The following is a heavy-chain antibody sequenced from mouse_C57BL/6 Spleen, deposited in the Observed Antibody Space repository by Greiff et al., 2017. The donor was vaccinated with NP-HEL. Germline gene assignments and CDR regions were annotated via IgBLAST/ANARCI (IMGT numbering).Heavy chain of an antibody. CDR2: INPNNGGT. D-gene: IGHD3-3*01. Sequence: VQLQQSGPELVKPGASVKISCKASGYTFTDYYMNWVKQSHGKSLEWIGDINPNNGGTSYNQKFKGKATLTVDKSSSTAYMELRSLTSEDSGVYYCARGGPGAMDYWGQGTSVTVSS. CDR3: ARGGPGAMDY. J-gene: IGHJ4*01. V-gene: IGHV1-26*01. CDR1: GYTFTDYY.